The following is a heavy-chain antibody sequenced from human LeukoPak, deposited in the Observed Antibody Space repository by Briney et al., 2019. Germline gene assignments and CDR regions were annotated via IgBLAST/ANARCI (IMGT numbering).Heavy chain of an antibody. CDR1: GFTFSSYW. Sequence: PGGSLRLSCAASGFTFSSYWMNWVRQAPGKALDPAANIKQDRSEKYYVDSVKGQFTISRDNAKNSLYQQMNSLRAEGTAVYFCASNPQAELELFPDWFEPLGQGTLVTVSS. V-gene: IGHV3-7*01. J-gene: IGHJ5*02. CDR2: IKQDRSEK. CDR3: ASNPQAELELFPDWFEP. D-gene: IGHD1-7*01.